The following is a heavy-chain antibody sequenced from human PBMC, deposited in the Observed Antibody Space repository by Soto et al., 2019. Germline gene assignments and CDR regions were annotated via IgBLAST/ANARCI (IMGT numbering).Heavy chain of an antibody. D-gene: IGHD2-2*01. Sequence: GGSLRLSCAASGFTFSSYSMNWVRQAPGKGLEWVSSISSSSSYIYYADSVKGRFTISRDNAKNSLYLQMNSLRAEDTAVYYCARDGVPAALYALPYYYYYYMDVWGKGTTVTVSS. V-gene: IGHV3-21*01. CDR3: ARDGVPAALYALPYYYYYYMDV. J-gene: IGHJ6*03. CDR2: ISSSSSYI. CDR1: GFTFSSYS.